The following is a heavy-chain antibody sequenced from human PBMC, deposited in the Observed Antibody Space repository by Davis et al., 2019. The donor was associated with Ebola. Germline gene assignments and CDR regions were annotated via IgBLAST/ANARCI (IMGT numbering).Heavy chain of an antibody. Sequence: HSQTLSLTCAISGDSVSINSAGWNWIRQSPSRGLEWLGRTYYTSKWYNDYAESVKSRINIKPDTSKNQLALQMNSVTPEDTAVYYCARGWLRSGLDSWGQGTLVTVSS. D-gene: IGHD3-22*01. CDR3: ARGWLRSGLDS. J-gene: IGHJ4*02. V-gene: IGHV6-1*01. CDR1: GDSVSINSAG. CDR2: TYYTSKWYN.